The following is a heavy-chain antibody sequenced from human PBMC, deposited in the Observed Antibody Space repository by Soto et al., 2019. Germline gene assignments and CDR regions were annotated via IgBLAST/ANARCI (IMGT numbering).Heavy chain of an antibody. D-gene: IGHD1-26*01. Sequence: ASVKVSCKAPRDTFTSYYINWARQAPGQGLEWMGVINPHGGSTAYAQKFKGRVTLTRDTSASTVYMEVSSLTSEDTAMYYCARSSGGNFGIIIEGTNWFAPWGQGTLVTAPQ. CDR2: INPHGGST. CDR1: RDTFTSYY. J-gene: IGHJ5*02. CDR3: ARSSGGNFGIIIEGTNWFAP. V-gene: IGHV1-46*01.